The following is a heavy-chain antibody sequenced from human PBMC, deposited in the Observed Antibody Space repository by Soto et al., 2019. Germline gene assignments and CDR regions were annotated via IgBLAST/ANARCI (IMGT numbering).Heavy chain of an antibody. CDR1: GFTFSSYA. J-gene: IGHJ4*02. CDR2: ISGSGGST. Sequence: EVQLLESGGGLVQPRGSLRLSCAAAGFTFSSYAMSWVRQAPGKGLEWVSAISGSGGSTYYADSVKGRFTISRDNSKNTLYLQMNSLRAEDTAVYYCANGESGVVAAIFDYWGLGTLVTVSS. CDR3: ANGESGVVAAIFDY. V-gene: IGHV3-23*01. D-gene: IGHD2-15*01.